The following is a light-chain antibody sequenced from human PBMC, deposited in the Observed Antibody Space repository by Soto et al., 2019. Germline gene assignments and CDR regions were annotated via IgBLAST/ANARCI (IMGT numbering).Light chain of an antibody. CDR1: ANAIGNYNY. J-gene: IGLJ3*02. CDR3: SSYTSYTTLWV. CDR2: GVS. Sequence: QSALTQPASVSGSPGQSITISCTGTANAIGNYNYVSWYQQHPGKAPQLMIYGVSNRPSGVSNRFSGAKSGNAASLTISGLQAEDEADYYCSSYTSYTTLWVFGGGTKLTVL. V-gene: IGLV2-14*01.